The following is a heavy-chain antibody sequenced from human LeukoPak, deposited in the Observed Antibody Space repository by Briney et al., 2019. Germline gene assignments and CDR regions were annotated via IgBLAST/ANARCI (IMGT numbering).Heavy chain of an antibody. Sequence: GGSLRLSCAASGFTFSSYSMNWVCQAPGKGLEWVSYISSSSSTIYYADSVKGRFTISRDNAKNSLYLQMNSLRAEDTAVYYCARDQAGYYDSSGYSKGTDNWGQGTLVTVSS. V-gene: IGHV3-48*04. J-gene: IGHJ4*02. CDR3: ARDQAGYYDSSGYSKGTDN. CDR2: ISSSSSTI. D-gene: IGHD3-22*01. CDR1: GFTFSSYS.